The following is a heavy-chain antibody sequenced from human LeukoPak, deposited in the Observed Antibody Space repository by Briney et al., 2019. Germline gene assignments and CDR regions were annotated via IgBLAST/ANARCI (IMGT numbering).Heavy chain of an antibody. CDR3: ARHHSSGWNNWFDP. CDR1: AYSISSGYY. Sequence: SETLSLTCAVSAYSISSGYYWGWIRQPPGKGLEWIGSIYHSGSTYYNPSLKSRVTISVDTSKNQFSLKLSSVTAADTAVYYCARHHSSGWNNWFDPWGQGTLVTVSS. CDR2: IYHSGST. J-gene: IGHJ5*02. D-gene: IGHD6-19*01. V-gene: IGHV4-38-2*01.